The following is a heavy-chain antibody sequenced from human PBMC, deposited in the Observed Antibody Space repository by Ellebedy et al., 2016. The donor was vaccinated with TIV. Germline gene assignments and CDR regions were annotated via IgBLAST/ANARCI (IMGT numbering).Heavy chain of an antibody. J-gene: IGHJ3*02. CDR3: AKDGRDAFDI. V-gene: IGHV3-21*01. CDR1: GFTFSIYS. Sequence: GESLKISCAASGFTFSIYSMNWVRQAPGKGLEWVSSISSSSSYIYADSLKGRFTISRDNAKNSLYLQMNSLIAEDTAVYYCAKDGRDAFDIWGQGTMVTVSS. CDR2: ISSSSSYI.